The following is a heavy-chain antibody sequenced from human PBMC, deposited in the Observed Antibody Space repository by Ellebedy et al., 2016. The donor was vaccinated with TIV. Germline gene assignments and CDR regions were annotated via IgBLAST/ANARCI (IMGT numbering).Heavy chain of an antibody. CDR2: IPRDSDAM. CDR3: VRDLHWAFDI. J-gene: IGHJ3*02. CDR1: GFTFSNVW. V-gene: IGHV3-48*02. D-gene: IGHD1-1*01. Sequence: GESLKISCAASGFTFSNVWMNWVRQAPGKGLEWVSYIPRDSDAMSYADAVKGRFTISRDNAKNSLYLQMNSLRDADTAVYYCVRDLHWAFDIWGQGTVVTVSS.